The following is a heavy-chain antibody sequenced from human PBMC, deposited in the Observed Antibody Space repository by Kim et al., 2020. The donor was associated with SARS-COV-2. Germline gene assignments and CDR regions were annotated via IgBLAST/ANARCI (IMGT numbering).Heavy chain of an antibody. CDR3: ARDGNYYGSGRLNY. CDR1: GGSFSGYY. D-gene: IGHD3-10*01. J-gene: IGHJ4*02. Sequence: SETLSLTCAVYGGSFSGYYWSWIRQPPGKGLEWIGEINHSGSTNYNPSLKSRVTISVDTSKNQFSLKLSSVTAADTAVYYCARDGNYYGSGRLNYWGQGTLVTVSS. CDR2: INHSGST. V-gene: IGHV4-34*01.